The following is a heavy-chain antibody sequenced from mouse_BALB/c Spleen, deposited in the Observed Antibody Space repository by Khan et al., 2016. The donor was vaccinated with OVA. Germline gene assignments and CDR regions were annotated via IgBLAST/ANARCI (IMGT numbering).Heavy chain of an antibody. CDR1: GFTFSSYS. V-gene: IGHV5-6*01. D-gene: IGHD4-1*01. Sequence: EVELVESGGDLVKPGGSLKLSCAASGFTFSSYSMSWVHQTPDKRLEWVATISSGGDYTYYPDSVKGRFTISRDNAKNTLYLQMSSLKSEDTAVCYCASHLTGSVAYWGQGTLVTVSA. CDR2: ISSGGDYT. J-gene: IGHJ3*01. CDR3: ASHLTGSVAY.